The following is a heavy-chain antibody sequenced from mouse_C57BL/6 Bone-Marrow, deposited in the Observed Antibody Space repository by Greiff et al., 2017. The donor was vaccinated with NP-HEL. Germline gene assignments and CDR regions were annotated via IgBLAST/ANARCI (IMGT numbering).Heavy chain of an antibody. J-gene: IGHJ3*01. D-gene: IGHD2-1*01. CDR2: IYPRSGNT. V-gene: IGHV1-81*01. CDR3: ARAVYYGNEVGFAY. CDR1: GYTFTSYG. Sequence: QVQLQQSGAELVRPGASVKLSCKASGYTFTSYGMSWVKQRPGQGLEWIGEIYPRSGNTYYNEKFKGKATLTADKSSSTAYMELRSLTSEDSAVYYGARAVYYGNEVGFAYWGQGTMVTVSA.